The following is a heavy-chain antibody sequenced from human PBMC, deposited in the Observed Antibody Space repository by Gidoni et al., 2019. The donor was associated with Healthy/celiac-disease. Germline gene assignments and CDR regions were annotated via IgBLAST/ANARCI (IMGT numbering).Heavy chain of an antibody. CDR2: ISSSSSYI. J-gene: IGHJ6*02. CDR1: GLPFSSSS. V-gene: IGHV3-21*01. Sequence: EVQLVESGGGLVKPGGSLRLSCAASGLPFSSSSMNWVRQAPGKGLDWVSSISSSSSYIYYADSVKGRFTISRDNAKNSLYLQMNSLRAEDTAVYYCARYGDRPAINYYYGMDVLGQGTTVTVSS. D-gene: IGHD4-17*01. CDR3: ARYGDRPAINYYYGMDV.